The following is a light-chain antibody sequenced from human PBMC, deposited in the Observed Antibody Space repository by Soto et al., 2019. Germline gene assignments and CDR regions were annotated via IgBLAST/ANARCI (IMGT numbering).Light chain of an antibody. CDR1: QGIRNE. CDR3: QQDNCYSLR. V-gene: IGKV1-17*01. CDR2: DAS. J-gene: IGKJ4*02. Sequence: FLSGSISYRGTITFRASQGIRNELSWYQQKPGKAPKALIYDASSLQSGVPSRFSGSGSGTEFTLTISSLQPDDFATYCCQQDNCYSLRFGEGSKVAI.